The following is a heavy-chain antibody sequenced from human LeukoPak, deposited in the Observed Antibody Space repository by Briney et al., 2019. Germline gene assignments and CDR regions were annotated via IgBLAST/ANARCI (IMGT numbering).Heavy chain of an antibody. Sequence: GGSLRLSCAASGFTVSSNYMSWLRQAPGKGLEWVSVIYSGGSTYYADSVKGRFTISRDNSKNTLYLQMNSLRAEDTAVYYCARVKMATIDYWGQGTLVTVSS. V-gene: IGHV3-53*01. J-gene: IGHJ4*02. D-gene: IGHD5-24*01. CDR1: GFTVSSNY. CDR3: ARVKMATIDY. CDR2: IYSGGST.